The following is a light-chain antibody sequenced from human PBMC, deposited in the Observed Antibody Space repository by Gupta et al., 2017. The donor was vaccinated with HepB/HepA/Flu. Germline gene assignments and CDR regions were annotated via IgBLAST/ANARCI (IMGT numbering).Light chain of an antibody. V-gene: IGKV3-15*01. CDR2: GAS. J-gene: IGKJ1*01. CDR1: QRVSSS. CDR3: QQYNHWPLWT. Sequence: EIVMTPSPATLSVSPGERATLSCRASQRVSSSLAWYQQKPGQAPRLLIYGASTRATGIPARFSGSGSGIDFTLTISSRQSEDFAGYYSQQYNHWPLWTFGQGTKVEIK.